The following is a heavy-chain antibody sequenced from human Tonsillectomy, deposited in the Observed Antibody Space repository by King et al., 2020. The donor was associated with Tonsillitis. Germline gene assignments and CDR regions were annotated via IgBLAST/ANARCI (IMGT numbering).Heavy chain of an antibody. CDR1: GYTFSHYG. Sequence: QLVQSGAEVKKPGASVKVSCKASGYTFSHYGISWVRQAPGQGLEWMGCISAYNANTNYAQTLQGRVTMTTDTSTSTAHMELRSLRSDDTDVYYCARDLLLAVAGIWTFDYWGQGTLVTVSS. CDR2: ISAYNANT. J-gene: IGHJ4*02. V-gene: IGHV1-18*04. D-gene: IGHD6-19*01. CDR3: ARDLLLAVAGIWTFDY.